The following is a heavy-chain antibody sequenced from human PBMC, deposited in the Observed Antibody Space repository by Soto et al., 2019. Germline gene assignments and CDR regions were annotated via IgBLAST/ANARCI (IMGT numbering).Heavy chain of an antibody. CDR2: ISGSGVST. V-gene: IGHV3-23*01. CDR1: GFTFSNFG. D-gene: IGHD6-13*01. Sequence: GGSLRLSCTASGFTFSNFGMHWVRQAPGKGLEWVSVISGSGVSTYYADSVKGRFTISRDNSRDTLFLQMDSLGAEDTAIYYCAKSSVWYPYFDSWGQGTLVTVSS. CDR3: AKSSVWYPYFDS. J-gene: IGHJ4*02.